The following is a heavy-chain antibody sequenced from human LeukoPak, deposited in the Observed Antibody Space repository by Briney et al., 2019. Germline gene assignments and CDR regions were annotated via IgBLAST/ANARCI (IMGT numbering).Heavy chain of an antibody. D-gene: IGHD1-1*01. CDR2: ISWCSGSL. Sequence: SLRLSCAASGFTFDDYAMQWVRQAPGRGLEWVAGISWCSGSLGYVDSVKGRFTISRHNAKNSLYLQMNSLRAEDMALYYCAKGGGGTNYYYMDVWGKGTTVTVSS. CDR1: GFTFDDYA. V-gene: IGHV3-9*03. J-gene: IGHJ6*03. CDR3: AKGGGGTNYYYMDV.